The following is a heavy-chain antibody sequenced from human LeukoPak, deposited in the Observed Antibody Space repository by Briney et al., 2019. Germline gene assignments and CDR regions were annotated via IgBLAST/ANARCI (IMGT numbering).Heavy chain of an antibody. Sequence: ASVKVPCKASGYTFTGYYMHWVRQAPGQGLEWMGLVNPNSGGTNYAQKFQGRVTMTRDTSISTAYMELSRLRSDDTAVYYCARVYSNHFDYWGQGTLVTVSS. CDR1: GYTFTGYY. D-gene: IGHD4-11*01. CDR2: VNPNSGGT. V-gene: IGHV1-2*02. J-gene: IGHJ4*02. CDR3: ARVYSNHFDY.